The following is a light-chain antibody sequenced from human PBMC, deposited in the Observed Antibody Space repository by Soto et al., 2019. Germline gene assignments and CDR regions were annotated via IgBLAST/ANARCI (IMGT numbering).Light chain of an antibody. Sequence: QSVLTQPRSVSASPGQSVTISCTGTSSDVGRYDYVSWYQQHPGKAPKLIVYDVTERPSGVLDRFSGSKSGNTASLTISGLQAEDEADYSCCSFAGSYSYVFGTGTKVTVL. CDR3: CSFAGSYSYV. CDR1: SSDVGRYDY. CDR2: DVT. J-gene: IGLJ1*01. V-gene: IGLV2-11*01.